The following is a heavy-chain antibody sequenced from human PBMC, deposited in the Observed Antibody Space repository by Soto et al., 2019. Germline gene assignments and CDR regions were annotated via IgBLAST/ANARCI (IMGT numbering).Heavy chain of an antibody. CDR1: GYTLTELS. Sequence: ASVKVSCKVSGYTLTELSMHWARQAPGQGLEWMGGIIPIVGTANYAQKFQGRVTITADESTSTAYMELSSLRSEDTAVYYCAREQAETFFDYWGQGTLVTVSS. J-gene: IGHJ4*02. CDR2: IIPIVGTA. CDR3: AREQAETFFDY. V-gene: IGHV1-69*13.